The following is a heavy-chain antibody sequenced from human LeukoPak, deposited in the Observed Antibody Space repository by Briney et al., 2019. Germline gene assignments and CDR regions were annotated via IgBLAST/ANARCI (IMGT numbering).Heavy chain of an antibody. D-gene: IGHD3-22*01. CDR1: GFTFSSHG. Sequence: PGGSLTLSCAASGFTFSSHGMHWVRQAPGKGLEWVAFIRHDGSNKYYADSVKGRFTISRDNSKNTLYVQMNSLRAEDTAVYYCAKDRSDYYYDTTGPLNYWGQGTLVTVSS. J-gene: IGHJ4*02. V-gene: IGHV3-30*02. CDR2: IRHDGSNK. CDR3: AKDRSDYYYDTTGPLNY.